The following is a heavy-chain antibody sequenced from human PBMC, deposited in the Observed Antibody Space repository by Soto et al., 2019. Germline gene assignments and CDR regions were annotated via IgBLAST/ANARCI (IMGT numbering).Heavy chain of an antibody. Sequence: GGSLRLSCAAAGFDFEDYAMNWVRQVPGKGLEWVSLTNSDGTDSYYMDSVKGRFTISRDNAKSTLYLQMDSLRPEDTALYFCAKSLYYYASSPLDHWGQGTLVTVSS. CDR3: AKSLYYYASSPLDH. CDR2: TNSDGTDS. J-gene: IGHJ4*02. V-gene: IGHV3-43D*04. CDR1: GFDFEDYA. D-gene: IGHD3-22*01.